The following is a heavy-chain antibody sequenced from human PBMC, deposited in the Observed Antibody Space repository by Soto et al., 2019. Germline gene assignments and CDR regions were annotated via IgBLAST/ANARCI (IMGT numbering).Heavy chain of an antibody. Sequence: EVQLVESGGGLVQPGGSLRLSCAASGFTISSNYMSWVRQAPGKGLEWVSVIYSGGSTYYADSVKGRFTIYRDNSKNTMYLQMNSLRAEDTAVYYCARGGGQDADNPLTLDYWGQGTLVTGSS. CDR2: IYSGGST. D-gene: IGHD1-1*01. CDR1: GFTISSNY. V-gene: IGHV3-66*01. J-gene: IGHJ4*02. CDR3: ARGGGQDADNPLTLDY.